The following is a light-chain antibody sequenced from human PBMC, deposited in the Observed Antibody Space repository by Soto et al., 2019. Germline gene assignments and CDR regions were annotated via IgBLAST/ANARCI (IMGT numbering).Light chain of an antibody. CDR1: ETIRGL. CDR2: DTS. CDR3: QQGHNWLIT. J-gene: IGKJ5*01. V-gene: IGKV3-11*01. Sequence: EIVLTQSPATLSLSPGERATLSCRASETIRGLLAWYQQRPGQPPRLLIYDTSNRATGIPARLSGSGSGTTFVLTIISLELLALGSYYFQQGHNWLITFGPGTRLDIK.